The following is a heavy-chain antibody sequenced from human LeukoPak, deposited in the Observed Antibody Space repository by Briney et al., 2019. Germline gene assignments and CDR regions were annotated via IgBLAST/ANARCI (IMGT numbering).Heavy chain of an antibody. CDR2: INHSGST. CDR1: GGSFSGYY. CDR3: ARGQWLRERIRSLWYAFDI. V-gene: IGHV4-34*01. D-gene: IGHD5-12*01. Sequence: PSETLSLTCAVYGGSFSGYYWSWIRQPPGKGLEWIGEINHSGSTNYNPSLKSRVTISVDTSKNQFSLKLSSVTAADTAVYYCARGQWLRERIRSLWYAFDIWGQGTMVTVSS. J-gene: IGHJ3*02.